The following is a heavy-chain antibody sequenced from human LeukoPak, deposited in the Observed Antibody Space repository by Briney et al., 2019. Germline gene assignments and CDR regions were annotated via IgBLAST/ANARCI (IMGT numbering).Heavy chain of an antibody. CDR2: ISGSGGST. D-gene: IGHD3-22*01. Sequence: PGGSLRLSCAAPGFTFSSYAMSWVRQAPGKGLEWVSAISGSGGSTYYADSVKGRFTISRDNSKNTLYLQMNSLRAEDTAVYFCAKAVGLYDSAYYWGQGTLVTVSS. V-gene: IGHV3-23*01. J-gene: IGHJ4*02. CDR1: GFTFSSYA. CDR3: AKAVGLYDSAYY.